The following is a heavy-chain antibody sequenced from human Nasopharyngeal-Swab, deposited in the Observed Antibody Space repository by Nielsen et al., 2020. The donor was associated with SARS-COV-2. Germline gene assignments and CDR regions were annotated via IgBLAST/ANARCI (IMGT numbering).Heavy chain of an antibody. CDR2: IRYDGSNK. CDR3: AKGAGRNDFWSGYHYWYFDL. Sequence: GGSLRLSCAASGFTFSNYGMHWVRQAPGKGLEWVAIIRYDGSNKYYADSVKGRFTISRDNSKNTLYLQLNSLRPEDTAVYYCAKGAGRNDFWSGYHYWYFDLWGRGTLVTVSS. J-gene: IGHJ2*01. CDR1: GFTFSNYG. V-gene: IGHV3-30*02. D-gene: IGHD3-3*01.